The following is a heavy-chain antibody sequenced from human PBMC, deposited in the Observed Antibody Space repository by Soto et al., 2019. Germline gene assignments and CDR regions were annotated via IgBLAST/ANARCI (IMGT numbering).Heavy chain of an antibody. D-gene: IGHD6-19*01. Sequence: GGSLRLSCAASGFTFSSYAMSWVRQAPGKGLEWVSAISGSGGSTYYADSVKGRFTISRDNSKNTLYLQMNSLRAEDTAVYYCANLPVAGPHYYYYYGMDVWGQGTTVTVSS. CDR2: ISGSGGST. V-gene: IGHV3-23*01. CDR1: GFTFSSYA. CDR3: ANLPVAGPHYYYYYGMDV. J-gene: IGHJ6*02.